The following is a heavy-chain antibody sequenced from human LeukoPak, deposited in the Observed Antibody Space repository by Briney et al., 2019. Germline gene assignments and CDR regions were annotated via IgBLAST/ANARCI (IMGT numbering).Heavy chain of an antibody. Sequence: GGSLRLSCAASGFTFSSYAMSWVRQAPGKGLEWVSAISGSGGSTYYADSVKGRFTTSRDNSKNTLYLQMNSLRAEDTAVYYCAKDITLPVYYFDYWGQGTLVTVSS. CDR1: GFTFSSYA. J-gene: IGHJ4*02. CDR3: AKDITLPVYYFDY. V-gene: IGHV3-23*01. D-gene: IGHD3-10*01. CDR2: ISGSGGST.